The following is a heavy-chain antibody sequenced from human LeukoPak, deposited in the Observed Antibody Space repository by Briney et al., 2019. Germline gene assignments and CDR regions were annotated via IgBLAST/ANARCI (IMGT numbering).Heavy chain of an antibody. CDR3: ARGTDEWELSQVSDYYMDV. J-gene: IGHJ6*03. CDR1: GYTFTSYD. CDR2: MNPNSGNT. D-gene: IGHD1-26*01. V-gene: IGHV1-8*01. Sequence: ASVKVSCKASGYTFTSYDINWVRQATGQGLEWMGWMNPNSGNTGYAQKFQGRVTMTRNTSISTAYMELSSLRSEDTAVYYCARGTDEWELSQVSDYYMDVWGKGTTVTVSS.